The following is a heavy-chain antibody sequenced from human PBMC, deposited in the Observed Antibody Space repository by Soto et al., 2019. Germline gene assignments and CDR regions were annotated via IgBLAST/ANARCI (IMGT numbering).Heavy chain of an antibody. CDR3: ARDLTSSGRSTYLGY. J-gene: IGHJ4*02. CDR2: ISGDGATT. CDR1: GFTFSSYA. Sequence: EVQLLESGGVLVQPGGSLRLSCAASGFTFSSYALSWVRQAPGKGLEWVSGISGDGATTYYTDSVKGRFTISRDSFTNTLDLQMSSLRAEDSAVYYCARDLTSSGRSTYLGYWGQGTLVTVSS. D-gene: IGHD6-19*01. V-gene: IGHV3-23*01.